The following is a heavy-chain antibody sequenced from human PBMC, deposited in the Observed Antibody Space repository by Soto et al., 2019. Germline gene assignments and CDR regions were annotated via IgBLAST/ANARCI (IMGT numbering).Heavy chain of an antibody. J-gene: IGHJ6*02. Sequence: QVQLVQSGAEVKKPGSSVKVSCKASGGTFSSYAISWVRQAPGQGLEWMGGIIPIFGTANYAQKFQGRVTIAADESTSTAYMKLSSLRSEDTGVYYCARSPDTNYYYGMDVWGQGTTVTVSS. CDR3: ARSPDTNYYYGMDV. CDR2: IIPIFGTA. V-gene: IGHV1-69*12. CDR1: GGTFSSYA.